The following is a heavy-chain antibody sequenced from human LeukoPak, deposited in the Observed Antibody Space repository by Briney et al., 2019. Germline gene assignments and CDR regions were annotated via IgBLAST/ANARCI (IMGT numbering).Heavy chain of an antibody. J-gene: IGHJ6*03. CDR3: ARASRGTFGYMDV. Sequence: SETLSLTCAVYGGSFSGYYWSWIRQPPGKGLQWIGEINHSGSTNYNPSLKSRVTISVDTSKNQFSLKLSSVTAADTAVYYCARASRGTFGYMDVWGKGTTVTVSS. V-gene: IGHV4-34*01. D-gene: IGHD2-2*01. CDR2: INHSGST. CDR1: GGSFSGYY.